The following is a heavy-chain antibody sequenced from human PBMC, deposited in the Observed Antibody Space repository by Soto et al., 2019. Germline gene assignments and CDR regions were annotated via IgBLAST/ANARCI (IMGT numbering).Heavy chain of an antibody. Sequence: SETLSLTCTVSGGSISSYYWNWLRQPPGKGLEWIGNIYYSGSTNYNPSLKSRVTISVDTSKNQFSLKLSSVTAADTAVYYCARHRTRLQQLDYYYYYLDVWGKGTTVTVS. J-gene: IGHJ6*03. CDR2: IYYSGST. V-gene: IGHV4-59*08. CDR1: GGSISSYY. D-gene: IGHD6-13*01. CDR3: ARHRTRLQQLDYYYYYLDV.